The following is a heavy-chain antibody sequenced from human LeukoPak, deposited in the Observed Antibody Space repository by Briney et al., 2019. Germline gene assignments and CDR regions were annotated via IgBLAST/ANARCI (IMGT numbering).Heavy chain of an antibody. Sequence: GGSLRLSCAASGFTFDDYGMRWVRQAPGKGLEGVSGINWNGGNTAYADSVKGLFTISIDNGKNSLYLQMNSLRADDTALYYCARAFVPTVGAYDYWGQGTLVSVSS. V-gene: IGHV3-20*04. CDR3: ARAFVPTVGAYDY. J-gene: IGHJ4*02. CDR2: INWNGGNT. CDR1: GFTFDDYG. D-gene: IGHD1-26*01.